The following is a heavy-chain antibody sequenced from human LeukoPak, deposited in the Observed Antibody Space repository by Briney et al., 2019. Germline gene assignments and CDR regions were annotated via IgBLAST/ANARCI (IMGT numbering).Heavy chain of an antibody. J-gene: IGHJ5*02. CDR3: AREVRVTVQVFDP. D-gene: IGHD4-17*01. CDR1: GGSISSYY. CDR2: IYYSGST. V-gene: IGHV4-59*12. Sequence: SETLSLTCTVSGGSISSYYWSWIRQPPGKGLEWIGYIYYSGSTNYNPSLKSRVTISVDTSKNQFSLKLSSVTAADTAVYYCAREVRVTVQVFDPWGQGTLVTVSS.